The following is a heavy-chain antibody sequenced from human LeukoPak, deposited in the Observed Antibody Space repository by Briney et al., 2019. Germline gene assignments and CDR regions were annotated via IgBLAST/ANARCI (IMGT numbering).Heavy chain of an antibody. D-gene: IGHD3-3*01. V-gene: IGHV5-51*01. CDR1: GYTFSSYW. J-gene: IGHJ4*02. CDR2: FYPGDSYT. Sequence: GASLKISCKGSGYTFSSYWIGWVRQMPGKGLEWMGIFYPGDSYTRYSPSFQCQVTISVDTSIGTAYLQWSSLKASDTAIYYCARQNDFRLDYWGQGTLVTVSS. CDR3: ARQNDFRLDY.